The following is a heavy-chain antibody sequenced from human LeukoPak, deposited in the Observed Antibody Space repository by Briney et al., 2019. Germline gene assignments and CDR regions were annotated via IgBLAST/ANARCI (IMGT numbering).Heavy chain of an antibody. CDR1: GFTFSSYS. CDR3: ARDKYGDYSFDY. J-gene: IGHJ4*02. V-gene: IGHV3-21*01. CDR2: ISGTSRYI. Sequence: TGGSLRLSCAASGFTFSSYSMNWVRQAPGKGPEWVSSISGTSRYIYYADSMKGRFTISRDNAKNSLYLQMNSLRGEDTAVYYCARDKYGDYSFDYWGQGTLVTVSS. D-gene: IGHD4-17*01.